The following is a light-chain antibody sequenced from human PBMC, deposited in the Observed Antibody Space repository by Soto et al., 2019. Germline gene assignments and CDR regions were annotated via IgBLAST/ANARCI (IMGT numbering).Light chain of an antibody. V-gene: IGLV2-23*01. Sequence: SALTQPASVSGSPGQSITISCTGTSSDVGTYNLVSWYQQHPGKAPKLMIYEGSKRPSGVSNRFSGSKSDNTASLTISGLQAEDEADYYCCSYATISTIFGGGTKLTVL. CDR2: EGS. CDR3: CSYATISTI. CDR1: SSDVGTYNL. J-gene: IGLJ2*01.